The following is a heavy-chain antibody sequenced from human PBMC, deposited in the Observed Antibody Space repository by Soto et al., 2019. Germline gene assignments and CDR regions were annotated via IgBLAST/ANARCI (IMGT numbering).Heavy chain of an antibody. J-gene: IGHJ5*02. Sequence: QVQLVQSGAEVKKPGSSVKVSCKASGGTFSSYAISWVRQAPGQGLEWMGGIIPIFGTANYAQKFQGRVTITADDSTSTAYMELSSLRSEDTAVYYCARDPGYCSGGSCSSANWFDPWGQGTLVTVSS. V-gene: IGHV1-69*01. CDR2: IIPIFGTA. CDR1: GGTFSSYA. CDR3: ARDPGYCSGGSCSSANWFDP. D-gene: IGHD2-15*01.